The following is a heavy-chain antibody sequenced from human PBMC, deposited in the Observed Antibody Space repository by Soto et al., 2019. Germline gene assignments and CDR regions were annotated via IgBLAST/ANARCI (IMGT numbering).Heavy chain of an antibody. V-gene: IGHV1-69*12. D-gene: IGHD2-15*01. CDR3: ARPDCSGGSCCFSSGMDV. CDR2: IIPIFGTA. Sequence: QVQLVQSGAEVKKPGSSVKVSCKASGGTFSSYAISWVRQAPGQGLEWMGGIIPIFGTANYAQKFQGRVTITADXXTXTXXMELSSLRSEYTAVYYCARPDCSGGSCCFSSGMDVWGQGTTVTVSS. CDR1: GGTFSSYA. J-gene: IGHJ6*02.